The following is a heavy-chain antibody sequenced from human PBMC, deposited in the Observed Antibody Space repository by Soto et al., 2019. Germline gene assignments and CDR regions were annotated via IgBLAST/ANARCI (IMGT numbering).Heavy chain of an antibody. Sequence: ASVKVSCRASGYSLTSYYMHWVRQAPGQGLEWMGIIDPSDGSTTYAQDFQGRVTMTRDTSTSTVYMELSSLRSEDTATYYCARKYYFDYWGQGTLVTVSS. V-gene: IGHV1-46*01. CDR3: ARKYYFDY. J-gene: IGHJ4*02. CDR2: IDPSDGST. CDR1: GYSLTSYY.